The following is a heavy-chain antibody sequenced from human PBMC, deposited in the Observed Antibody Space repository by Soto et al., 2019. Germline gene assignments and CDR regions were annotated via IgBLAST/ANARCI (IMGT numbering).Heavy chain of an antibody. Sequence: SETLSLTCAVSGVSISRGGYSWSWIRQPPGKGLEWIGYIYYSGSTYYNPSLKSRVTISVDTSKNQFSLKLSSVTAADTAVYYCARDEIPTGIDYWGQGTLVTVSS. CDR3: ARDEIPTGIDY. V-gene: IGHV4-30-2*05. CDR2: IYYSGST. J-gene: IGHJ4*02. CDR1: GVSISRGGYS.